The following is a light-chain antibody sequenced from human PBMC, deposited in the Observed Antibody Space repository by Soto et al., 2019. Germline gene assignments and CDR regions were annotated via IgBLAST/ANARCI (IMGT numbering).Light chain of an antibody. CDR3: SSYTSSSTPLV. CDR2: DVT. J-gene: IGLJ3*02. Sequence: QSVLTQPASVSGSPGQSITISCTGTSSDVGGYNYVSWYQQHPGKAPKLMIYDVTNRPSGVSNRFSGSKSGNTASLTISGLQAEDEADYYCSSYTSSSTPLVFGGGTQLTGL. V-gene: IGLV2-14*01. CDR1: SSDVGGYNY.